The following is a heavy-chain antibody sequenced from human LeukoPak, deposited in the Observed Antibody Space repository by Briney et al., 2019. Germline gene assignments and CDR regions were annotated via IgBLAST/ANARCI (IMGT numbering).Heavy chain of an antibody. CDR3: SKEGSDGYYFDY. Sequence: GGSLRLSCAASGFIFSDYGMSWARQAPGKGLEWVSVISSTGGNTYYADSVKGRFTISRDNSKNTVYLQMNSLRAEDTALYYCSKEGSDGYYFDYWGQGTLLTVSS. CDR2: ISSTGGNT. CDR1: GFIFSDYG. V-gene: IGHV3-23*01. D-gene: IGHD5-24*01. J-gene: IGHJ4*02.